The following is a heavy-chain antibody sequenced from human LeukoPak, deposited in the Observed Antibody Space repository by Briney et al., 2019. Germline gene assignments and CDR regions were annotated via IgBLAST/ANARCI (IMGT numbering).Heavy chain of an antibody. V-gene: IGHV3-23*01. D-gene: IGHD3-16*01. CDR1: GFTFTTYG. Sequence: SGGSLRLSCAASGFTFTTYGMSWVRQGPGKGLEWVSGISARGGETDYADFVKGRFTISRDNSKNTLYLQMNSLRAEDTAVYYCAKDLKGLYDYVRGSYAIDIWGHGTLVTVSS. CDR3: AKDLKGLYDYVRGSYAIDI. J-gene: IGHJ3*02. CDR2: ISARGGET.